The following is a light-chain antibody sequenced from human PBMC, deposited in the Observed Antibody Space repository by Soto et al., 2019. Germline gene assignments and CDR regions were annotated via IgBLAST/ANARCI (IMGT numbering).Light chain of an antibody. CDR2: GDH. J-gene: IGLJ2*01. CDR3: AAWYDNLNGPV. CDR1: SFNIGGNI. Sequence: QSVLTQPPSASGTPGQRVTISCSGSSFNIGGNIVTWYQQLPGTAPKLLIYGDHQRPSGVPGRFSGSKSGTSASLAISGLQSEDEADYFCAAWYDNLNGPVFGGGTKVTVL. V-gene: IGLV1-44*01.